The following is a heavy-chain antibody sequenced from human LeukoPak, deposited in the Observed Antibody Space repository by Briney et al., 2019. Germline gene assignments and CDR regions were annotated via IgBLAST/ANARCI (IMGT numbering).Heavy chain of an antibody. D-gene: IGHD2-15*01. CDR1: GFTFSSYG. Sequence: GRSLRLSCAASGFTFSSYGMHWVRQAPGKGLEWVAVISYDGSNKYYADSVKGRFTISRDNSKNTLYLQMNSLRAEDTAVYYCAKDPILRSVAATPIWFDPWGQGTLVTVSS. CDR3: AKDPILRSVAATPIWFDP. J-gene: IGHJ5*02. V-gene: IGHV3-30*18. CDR2: ISYDGSNK.